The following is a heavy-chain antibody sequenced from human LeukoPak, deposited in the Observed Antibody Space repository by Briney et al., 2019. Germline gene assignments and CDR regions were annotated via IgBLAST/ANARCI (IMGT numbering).Heavy chain of an antibody. V-gene: IGHV3-74*01. J-gene: IGHJ4*02. CDR1: GFTFSSYW. CDR3: ARSRSGYYEDY. Sequence: QPGGSLRLSCAASGFTFSSYWMHWVRQAPGKGLVWVSRIKTDGSNTNYADSVKGRFTISRDNAKNSLSLQVNSLRAEDTAVYYCARSRSGYYEDYWGQGTLVTVSS. D-gene: IGHD3-22*01. CDR2: IKTDGSNT.